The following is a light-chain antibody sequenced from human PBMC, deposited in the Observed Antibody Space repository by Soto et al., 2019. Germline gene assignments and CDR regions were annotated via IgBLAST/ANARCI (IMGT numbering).Light chain of an antibody. CDR2: GAS. J-gene: IGKJ2*01. CDR3: QQYSSTPYT. Sequence: EVVLTQSPATLSLSPGERATLSCRASHSITNNYLAWYQQKPGQAPRRLIFGASNRAAGVPDRFSGSASGTDFTLTISKLEPDDFAVYYCQQYSSTPYTFGQGSRLEIK. V-gene: IGKV3-20*01. CDR1: HSITNNY.